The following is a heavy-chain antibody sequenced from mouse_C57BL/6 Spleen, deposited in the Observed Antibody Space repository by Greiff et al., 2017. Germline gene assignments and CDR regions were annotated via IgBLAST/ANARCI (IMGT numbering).Heavy chain of an antibody. D-gene: IGHD3-3*01. CDR3: ARPEGTGRNYFDY. J-gene: IGHJ2*01. CDR2: IDPSDSYT. V-gene: IGHV1-69*01. CDR1: GYTFTSYW. Sequence: VQLQQPGAELVMPEASVKLSCKASGYTFTSYWMHWVKQRPGQGLEWIGEIDPSDSYTNYNQKFKGKSTLTVDKSSSTAYMQLSSLTSEDSAVYYCARPEGTGRNYFDYWGQGTTLTVSS.